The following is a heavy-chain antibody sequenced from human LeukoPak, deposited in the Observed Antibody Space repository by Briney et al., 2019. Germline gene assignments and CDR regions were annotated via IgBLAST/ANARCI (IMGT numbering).Heavy chain of an antibody. J-gene: IGHJ5*02. V-gene: IGHV4-31*03. D-gene: IGHD2-2*01. CDR2: DYYIVGT. Sequence: SQTLSLTCTVPGGSISSVGYYWSWIRQHPGKCLEWIWFDYYIVGTYYNPSLECRVNISVDTSKNQFSLKLSTVTAADTAVYYCARERDIVVVPAASGWFDPWGQGPLVSVSS. CDR1: GGSISSVGYY. CDR3: ARERDIVVVPAASGWFDP.